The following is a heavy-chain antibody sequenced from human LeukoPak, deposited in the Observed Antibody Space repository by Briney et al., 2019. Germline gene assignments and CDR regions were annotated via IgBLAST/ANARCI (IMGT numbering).Heavy chain of an antibody. CDR2: ITGSGNST. D-gene: IGHD3-10*01. V-gene: IGHV3-23*01. J-gene: IGHJ4*02. Sequence: GGSLRLSCAVPGFTFSNYAMTWVRQAPGKGLEWVSEITGSGNSTYYADSVKGRFTISRDNSKNTLYLQMNSLRAEDTAVYYCARELFDFDDWGQGALVTVSS. CDR3: ARELFDFDD. CDR1: GFTFSNYA.